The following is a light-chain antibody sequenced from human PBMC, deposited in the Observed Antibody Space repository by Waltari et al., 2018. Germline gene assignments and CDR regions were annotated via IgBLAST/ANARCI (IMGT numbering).Light chain of an antibody. Sequence: SYVLTQPPSVSVAPGQPATITCGGDNVGSKDVNWYQQWPGPAPVCVIYDDADRPLTIPERFSGSNSGNTATLTITRVEVGDEADFYCQVGDSSSDHWVFGGGTKLTVL. CDR3: QVGDSSSDHWV. CDR2: DDA. CDR1: NVGSKD. J-gene: IGLJ3*02. V-gene: IGLV3-21*02.